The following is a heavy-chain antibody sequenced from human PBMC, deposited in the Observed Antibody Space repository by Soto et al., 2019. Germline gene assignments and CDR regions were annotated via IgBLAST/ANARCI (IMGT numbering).Heavy chain of an antibody. J-gene: IGHJ4*02. Sequence: QEQLVESGGGVVQPGKSLRLSCAASGFTFNTYGMHWVRQAPGKGLEWVAVISYDGSEKYYVDSVKGRFTISKDNSKNTLYLPMNSLRPEDTAVYYCAKSPNFYCSSPNCYKYYFDHWGQGTRVTVSS. D-gene: IGHD2-2*02. CDR3: AKSPNFYCSSPNCYKYYFDH. V-gene: IGHV3-30*18. CDR2: ISYDGSEK. CDR1: GFTFNTYG.